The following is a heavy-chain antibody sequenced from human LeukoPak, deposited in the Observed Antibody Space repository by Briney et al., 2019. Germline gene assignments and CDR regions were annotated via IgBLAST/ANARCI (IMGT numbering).Heavy chain of an antibody. V-gene: IGHV1-69*05. CDR3: AREVITGLPILSDPFDI. CDR1: GGTFSISA. Sequence: SVTVSCKSSGGTFSISAISWVRQAPGQGLEWMGGILPVFGTPNYAQNFQGRLTITTDISTRTAYMELTSLKSEDTAGYYCAREVITGLPILSDPFDIWGKGT. CDR2: ILPVFGTP. J-gene: IGHJ3*02. D-gene: IGHD3-16*01.